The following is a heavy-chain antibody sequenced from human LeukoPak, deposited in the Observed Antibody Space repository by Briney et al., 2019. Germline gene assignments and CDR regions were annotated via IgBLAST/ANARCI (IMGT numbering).Heavy chain of an antibody. Sequence: PGGSLRLSCVASGFTVSSNYMSWVRQAPGKGLEWVSVIYSGGSTYYADSVKGRFTISRDNSKNTLYLQMNSLRAEDTAVYYCARDGDGYNPTLFDYWGQGTLVTVSS. V-gene: IGHV3-53*01. D-gene: IGHD5-24*01. J-gene: IGHJ4*02. CDR2: IYSGGST. CDR1: GFTVSSNY. CDR3: ARDGDGYNPTLFDY.